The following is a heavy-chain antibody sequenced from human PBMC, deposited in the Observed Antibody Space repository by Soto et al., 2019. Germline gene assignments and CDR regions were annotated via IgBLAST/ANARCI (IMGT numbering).Heavy chain of an antibody. CDR2: ISSYNGNT. Sequence: QVQLVQSGPEVKKPGASVKVSCTASGYTSTSYGITWVRQAPGQGLEWMGWISSYNGNTNYAQKLQGRVTMTTDTSTSTAYMELSSLRSHDTAAYYCAESLGFCSGGVCYENWFAPWGQGTLVTVSS. CDR3: AESLGFCSGGVCYENWFAP. V-gene: IGHV1-18*01. J-gene: IGHJ5*02. D-gene: IGHD2-15*01. CDR1: GYTSTSYG.